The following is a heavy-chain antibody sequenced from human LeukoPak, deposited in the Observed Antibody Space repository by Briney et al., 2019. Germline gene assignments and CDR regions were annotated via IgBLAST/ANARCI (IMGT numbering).Heavy chain of an antibody. CDR1: GFTFDDYT. CDR3: AKDIHSLMLVSPVSLGFDY. CDR2: INWNGDST. J-gene: IGHJ4*02. V-gene: IGHV3-43*01. Sequence: PGGSLRLSCAASGFTFDDYTMHWVRQVPGKGLEWVSLINWNGDSTYYADSVKGRFTISRDNSKNSLFLQMNSLRTEDTALYYCAKDIHSLMLVSPVSLGFDYWGQGTLVTVSS. D-gene: IGHD3-16*01.